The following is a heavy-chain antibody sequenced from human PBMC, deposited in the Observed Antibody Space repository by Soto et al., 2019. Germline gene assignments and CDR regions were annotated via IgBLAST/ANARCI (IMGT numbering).Heavy chain of an antibody. D-gene: IGHD3-9*01. CDR1: GFAFNTFA. V-gene: IGHV3-30-3*01. Sequence: GGSLRLSCATSGFAFNTFAMHWVRQAPGKGLEWLAVISYDGSHKSYADSVKGRIIISRDNSKNTLYLQMRVLRGEDTAVCYCARDRADGLRSFDWLCLDYWGQGTLVTVSS. J-gene: IGHJ4*02. CDR3: ARDRADGLRSFDWLCLDY. CDR2: ISYDGSHK.